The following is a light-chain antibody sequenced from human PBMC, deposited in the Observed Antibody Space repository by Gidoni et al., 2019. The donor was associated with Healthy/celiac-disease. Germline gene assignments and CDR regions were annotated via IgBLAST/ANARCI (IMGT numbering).Light chain of an antibody. CDR1: QSVSSSY. CDR3: QQYGSSWT. J-gene: IGKJ1*01. V-gene: IGKV3-20*01. CDR2: GAS. Sequence: EIVLTQSPGTLSLSPGERATLSCRASQSVSSSYLAWYQQKPGQAPRRLIYGASSRATGIPDRFSGSGSGTDFTLTISRLEPEDFAVYYCQQYGSSWTFXQXTKVEIK.